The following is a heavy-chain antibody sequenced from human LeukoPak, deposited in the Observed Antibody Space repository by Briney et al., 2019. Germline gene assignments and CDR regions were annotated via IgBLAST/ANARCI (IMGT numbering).Heavy chain of an antibody. CDR2: ISSSSSSI. CDR1: GFTFSDYS. J-gene: IGHJ4*02. D-gene: IGHD2-2*03. Sequence: GGSLRLSCAASGFTFSDYSMNWVRQPPGKGLEWVSSISSSSSSIYYADSVKGRFTISRDNAKNSLYLQMNSLRAEDTAVYYCARVPEYMDIVIAYSTTPDYWGQGTLVTVSS. V-gene: IGHV3-21*01. CDR3: ARVPEYMDIVIAYSTTPDY.